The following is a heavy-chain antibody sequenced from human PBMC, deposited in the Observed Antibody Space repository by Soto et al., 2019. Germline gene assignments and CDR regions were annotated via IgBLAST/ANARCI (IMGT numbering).Heavy chain of an antibody. CDR3: ARGRGEVGVVWVAAFDI. J-gene: IGHJ3*02. V-gene: IGHV1-3*01. CDR1: GYTFTSYA. CDR2: INAGNGNT. Sequence: GASVKVSCKASGYTFTSYALHWVRQAPGQRLEWMGWINAGNGNTKYSQEFQGSVTITRGTSTSTSYIELSSLRSEETAVYYCARGRGEVGVVWVAAFDIWGQGTMVTVSS. D-gene: IGHD2-15*01.